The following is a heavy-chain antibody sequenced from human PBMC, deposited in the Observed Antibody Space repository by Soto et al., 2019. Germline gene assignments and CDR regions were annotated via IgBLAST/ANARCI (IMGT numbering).Heavy chain of an antibody. CDR3: AREGNYCSGGSCYPHFDY. J-gene: IGHJ4*02. D-gene: IGHD2-15*01. V-gene: IGHV3-33*01. Sequence: QVQLVESGGGVVQPGRSLRLSCAASGFTFSSYGMHWVRQAPGKGLEWVAVIWYDGSNKYYADSVKGRFTISRDNSKKTLYLQMNSLRAEDTAVYYCAREGNYCSGGSCYPHFDYWGQGTLVTVSS. CDR2: IWYDGSNK. CDR1: GFTFSSYG.